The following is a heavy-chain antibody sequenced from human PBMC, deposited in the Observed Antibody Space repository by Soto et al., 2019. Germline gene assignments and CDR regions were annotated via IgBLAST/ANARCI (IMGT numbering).Heavy chain of an antibody. J-gene: IGHJ5*02. CDR2: MNPNSGNT. D-gene: IGHD3-22*01. V-gene: IGHV1-8*01. CDR3: ARGIKNYYDTLGAFDP. CDR1: GYTFTSYD. Sequence: GASVKGSCKASGYTFTSYDINWVRQGTGQGLEWMGWMNPNSGNTGYAQKFQGRVTMTRNTSISTAYMELSSLRSEDKAVYYCARGIKNYYDTLGAFDPWGQGTLVTVSS.